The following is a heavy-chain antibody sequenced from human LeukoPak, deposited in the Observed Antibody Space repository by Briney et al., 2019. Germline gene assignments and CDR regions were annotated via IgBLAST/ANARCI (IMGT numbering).Heavy chain of an antibody. D-gene: IGHD2-2*02. Sequence: GSLRLSCAASGFTFSNAWMTWVRQAPGKGLEWVGLIKSQTDGGTTNYAAPVKGRFTISRDDSKNTVYLEMNSLKAEDAAVYFCTTRIPAAINDYWGQGTLVTVSS. CDR2: IKSQTDGGTT. CDR1: GFTFSNAW. J-gene: IGHJ4*02. CDR3: TTRIPAAINDY. V-gene: IGHV3-15*01.